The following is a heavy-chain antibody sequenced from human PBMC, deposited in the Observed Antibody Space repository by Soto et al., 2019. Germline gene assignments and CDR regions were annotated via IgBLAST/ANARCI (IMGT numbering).Heavy chain of an antibody. D-gene: IGHD1-26*01. J-gene: IGHJ5*02. CDR2: ISYDGSNK. Sequence: GGSLRLSCAASGFTFSSYGMHWVRQAPGKGLEWVAVISYDGSNKYYADSVKGRFTISRDNSKNTLYLQMNSLRAEDTAVYYGAKDPPRGSYTQDWFDPWGQGTLVTVSS. V-gene: IGHV3-30*18. CDR1: GFTFSSYG. CDR3: AKDPPRGSYTQDWFDP.